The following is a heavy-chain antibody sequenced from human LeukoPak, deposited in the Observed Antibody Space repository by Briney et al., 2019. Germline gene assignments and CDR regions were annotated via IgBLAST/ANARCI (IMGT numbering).Heavy chain of an antibody. J-gene: IGHJ6*02. Sequence: SETLSLTCTVSGGSISSYYWSWIRRPPGKGLEWIGYIYYSGSTNYNPSLRSRVTISVDTSKNQFSLKLSSVTAADTAVSYCARWRYSYGYSYGMDVRGQGTTVTVSS. V-gene: IGHV4-59*08. D-gene: IGHD5-18*01. CDR3: ARWRYSYGYSYGMDV. CDR1: GGSISSYY. CDR2: IYYSGST.